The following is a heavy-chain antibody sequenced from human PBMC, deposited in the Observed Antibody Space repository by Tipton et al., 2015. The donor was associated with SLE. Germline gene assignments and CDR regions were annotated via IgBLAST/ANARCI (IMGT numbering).Heavy chain of an antibody. CDR2: ISYSGDT. CDR3: ASRGEGSSSSFDFGY. CDR1: GGSISGYY. J-gene: IGHJ4*02. Sequence: LRLSCTVSGGSISGYYWSWIRQPPGKGLEWIAYISYSGDTKYNPSLKSRVTISVDTSKNQFSLKLSSWTAADTAVYYCASRGEGSSSSFDFGYWGQGTLVTVSS. D-gene: IGHD6-6*01. V-gene: IGHV4-59*08.